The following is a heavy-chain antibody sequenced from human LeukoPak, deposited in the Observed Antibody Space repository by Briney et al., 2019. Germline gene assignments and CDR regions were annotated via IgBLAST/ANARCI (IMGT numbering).Heavy chain of an antibody. CDR1: GFTFSSYW. J-gene: IGHJ4*02. CDR3: ARDRDYAFDY. D-gene: IGHD4-17*01. Sequence: AGGSLRLSCAASGFTFSSYWMHWVRQAPGKGLEWVSYISPSSSAIDHADSVKGRFTISRDNAKNSLYLQMNSLRDEDTAVYYCARDRDYAFDYWGQGIRVTVSS. V-gene: IGHV3-48*02. CDR2: ISPSSSAI.